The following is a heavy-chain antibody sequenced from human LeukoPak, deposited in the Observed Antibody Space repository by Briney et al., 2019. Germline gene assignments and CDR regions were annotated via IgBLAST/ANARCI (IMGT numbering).Heavy chain of an antibody. CDR3: ARSPLLSYGMDV. V-gene: IGHV1-2*04. CDR2: INPNSGGT. J-gene: IGHJ6*02. Sequence: ASVKVSCKASGYTFTGYYMHWVRQAPGQGLEWMGWINPNSGGTNYAQKFQGWVTMTRDTSISTAYMELSRLRSDDTAVYYCARSPLLSYGMDVWGQGTTVTVSS. CDR1: GYTFTGYY. D-gene: IGHD3-10*01.